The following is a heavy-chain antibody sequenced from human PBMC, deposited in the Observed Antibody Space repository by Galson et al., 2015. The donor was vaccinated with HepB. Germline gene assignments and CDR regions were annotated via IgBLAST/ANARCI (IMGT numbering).Heavy chain of an antibody. D-gene: IGHD6-19*01. CDR1: GYTFINYF. Sequence: SVKVSCKAPGYTFINYFMHWVRQAPGQGLEWMGIINPRGGSTTYAQNFQGRVTMTGDTSTSTIYMTLSSLRPEDTAVYFCSRTYSSGWYNFDLWGQGTLVTVSS. CDR3: SRTYSSGWYNFDL. CDR2: INPRGGST. V-gene: IGHV1-46*01. J-gene: IGHJ4*02.